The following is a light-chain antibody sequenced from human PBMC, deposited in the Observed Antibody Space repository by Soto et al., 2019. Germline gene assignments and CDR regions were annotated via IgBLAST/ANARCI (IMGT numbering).Light chain of an antibody. CDR3: SAYAGSSTWV. CDR1: SSEVGGYNY. J-gene: IGLJ2*01. Sequence: QSAPTQPPSASGSPGQSVTFSCTGTSSEVGGYNYVSWYQQYPGKAPKLMIYEVYKRHSGVPDRFSGSKSGNTASLTVSGLQPEDEADYYCSAYAGSSTWVFGGGTKITVL. V-gene: IGLV2-8*01. CDR2: EVY.